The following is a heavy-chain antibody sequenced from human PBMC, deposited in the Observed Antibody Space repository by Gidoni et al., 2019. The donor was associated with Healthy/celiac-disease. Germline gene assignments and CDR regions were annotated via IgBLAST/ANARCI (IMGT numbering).Heavy chain of an antibody. V-gene: IGHV3-73*01. CDR2: IRSKANSYAT. CDR1: GFTFSGSA. D-gene: IGHD5-18*01. J-gene: IGHJ4*02. CDR3: TRRVDTAMAN. Sequence: EVQLVESGGGLVQPGGSLKLSCAASGFTFSGSAMHWVRQASGKGLEWVGRIRSKANSYATAYAASVKGRFTISRDDSKNTAYLQMNSLKTEDTAVYYCTRRVDTAMANWGQGTLVTVSS.